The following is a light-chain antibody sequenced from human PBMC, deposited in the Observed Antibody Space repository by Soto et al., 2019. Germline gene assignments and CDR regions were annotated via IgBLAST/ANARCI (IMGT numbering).Light chain of an antibody. CDR1: NIGSKS. Sequence: SYELTQPPSVSVAPGQTARITCGGNNIGSKSVHWYQQTPGQAPVLVVYNDGVRPSGIPERFSGSNSGNTATLTINRVEGGDEADYYCQVWDTSSDHVAFGGGTQLTVL. J-gene: IGLJ2*01. CDR3: QVWDTSSDHVA. CDR2: NDG. V-gene: IGLV3-21*02.